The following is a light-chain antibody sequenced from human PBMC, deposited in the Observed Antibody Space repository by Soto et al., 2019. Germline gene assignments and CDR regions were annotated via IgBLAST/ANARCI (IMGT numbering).Light chain of an antibody. CDR1: QSISRN. CDR3: QQSYNNPRT. J-gene: IGKJ2*01. Sequence: DIQMTQSPSSLSASIGDRATITCRASQSISRNLNWYQQKPGKAPKLLIYATSTLQSGVPSRFSGSGSGTDFTLIISSLQPEDFATYYCQQSYNNPRTFGQGTKLEIK. V-gene: IGKV1-39*01. CDR2: ATS.